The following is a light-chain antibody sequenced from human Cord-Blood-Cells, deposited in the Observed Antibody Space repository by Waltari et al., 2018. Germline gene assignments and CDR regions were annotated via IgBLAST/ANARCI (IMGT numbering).Light chain of an antibody. CDR3: QSYDSSLSGVV. V-gene: IGLV1-40*01. CDR2: GNS. CDR1: SSNIGAGYD. J-gene: IGLJ2*01. Sequence: QSVLTQPPSVSGAPGQRVTISCTGSSSNIGAGYDVHWYQQRPGTAPKLLTHGNSNLPSGVPDRVSGSKSGTSASLAITGLQAEDEADYYCQSYDSSLSGVVFGGGTKLTVL.